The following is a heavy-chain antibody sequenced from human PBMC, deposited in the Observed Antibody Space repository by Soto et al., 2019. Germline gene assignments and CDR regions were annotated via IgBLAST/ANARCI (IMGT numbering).Heavy chain of an antibody. CDR3: ATIGDHDGFAV. CDR1: GFTFIGYN. V-gene: IGHV3-21*06. Sequence: EVQLVESGGGLVMPEESLRLSCAASGFTFIGYNMKWVRQAPGKGLEWVASISTSSIEIFYSDLVRGRSTIFRDNARNSLYLQMNSLRAGDTAVYFCATIGDHDGFAVLGQGTTVTVSS. D-gene: IGHD4-17*01. J-gene: IGHJ3*01. CDR2: ISTSSIEI.